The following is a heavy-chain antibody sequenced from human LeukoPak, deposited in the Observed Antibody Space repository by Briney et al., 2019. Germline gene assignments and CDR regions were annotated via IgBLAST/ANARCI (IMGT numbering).Heavy chain of an antibody. D-gene: IGHD4-11*01. J-gene: IGHJ4*02. V-gene: IGHV1-46*01. CDR2: INPSGGSP. CDR1: GYTFSSYY. CDR3: ARWTTTYLDY. Sequence: ASVKVSCKASGYTFSSYYIHWVRQAPEQGLEWMGIINPSGGSPSYAQKFQGRVTMTTDTSTITVYMELSSLRSEDTAVYYCARWTTTYLDYWGQGTLVTVSS.